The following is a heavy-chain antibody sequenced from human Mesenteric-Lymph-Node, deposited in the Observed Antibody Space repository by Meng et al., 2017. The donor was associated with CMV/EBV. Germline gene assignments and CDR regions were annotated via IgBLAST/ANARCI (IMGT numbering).Heavy chain of an antibody. D-gene: IGHD3-3*01. J-gene: IGHJ6*02. CDR2: IIPIFTSG. CDR3: ARTYYDFWSGYYNNYYYGMDV. Sequence: SVKVSCKASGGTFKSYSIIWVRQAPGQGLEWMGGIIPIFTSGNYAQKFQGRVSITTDESTSTVYMQLSSLRSEDTAVYYCARTYYDFWSGYYNNYYYGMDVWGQGTTVTVSS. V-gene: IGHV1-69*05. CDR1: GGTFKSYS.